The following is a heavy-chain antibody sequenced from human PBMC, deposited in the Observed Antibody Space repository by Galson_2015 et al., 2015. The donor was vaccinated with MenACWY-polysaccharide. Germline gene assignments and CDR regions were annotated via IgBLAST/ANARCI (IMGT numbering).Heavy chain of an antibody. Sequence: SETLSLTCAVSGYSISSGYYWGWIRQPPGKGLEWIGSIYHSGSTYYNPSLKSRVTISVDTSKPQFSLNLSSVTAADTAVYYCARVEKYSGSYYILHWGQGTLVTVSS. V-gene: IGHV4-38-2*01. D-gene: IGHD1-26*01. J-gene: IGHJ4*02. CDR3: ARVEKYSGSYYILH. CDR2: IYHSGST. CDR1: GYSISSGYY.